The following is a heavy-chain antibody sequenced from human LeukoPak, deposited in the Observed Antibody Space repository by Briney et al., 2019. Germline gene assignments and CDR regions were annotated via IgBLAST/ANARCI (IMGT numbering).Heavy chain of an antibody. J-gene: IGHJ4*02. D-gene: IGHD2-15*01. CDR3: AVGGSPGY. Sequence: AGGSMRLSCAASGLAFSAYKMHWVRQAPRKGLVWVSRISTDGYTTDYADFVQGRFTASRDNTKNTWSLEMNSLRAEDTAVYYCAVGGSPGYWGQGTLVTVSS. CDR1: GLAFSAYK. V-gene: IGHV3-74*01. CDR2: ISTDGYTT.